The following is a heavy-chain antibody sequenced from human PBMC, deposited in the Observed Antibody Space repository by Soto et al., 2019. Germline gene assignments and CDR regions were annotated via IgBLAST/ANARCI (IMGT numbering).Heavy chain of an antibody. Sequence: GGSLRLSCAASGFTFSSYGMHWVRQAPGKGLEWVANIKQDGSEKYYVDSVKGRFTISRDNAENSLYLQMNSLRAEDTAVYYCARDLLSGSYGDYWGQGTLVTVSS. CDR2: IKQDGSEK. CDR1: GFTFSSYG. D-gene: IGHD3-10*01. V-gene: IGHV3-7*01. J-gene: IGHJ4*02. CDR3: ARDLLSGSYGDY.